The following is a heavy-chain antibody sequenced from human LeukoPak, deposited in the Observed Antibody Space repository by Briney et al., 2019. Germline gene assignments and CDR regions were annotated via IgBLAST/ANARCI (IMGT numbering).Heavy chain of an antibody. D-gene: IGHD4-23*01. V-gene: IGHV3-21*01. CDR2: IGGSGRSI. CDR3: AREDYGGNAEAFDI. Sequence: GGSLRLSCAASGFTFSSYWMNWVRQAPGKGLEWVSSIGGSGRSIYYAGSVKGRFTISRDNAKDSLYLQMNSLRAEDTAVYYCAREDYGGNAEAFDIWGQGTMVTVSS. J-gene: IGHJ3*02. CDR1: GFTFSSYW.